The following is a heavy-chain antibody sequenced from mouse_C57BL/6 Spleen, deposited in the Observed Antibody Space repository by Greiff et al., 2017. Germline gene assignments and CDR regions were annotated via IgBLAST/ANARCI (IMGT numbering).Heavy chain of an antibody. CDR1: GYTFTDYE. J-gene: IGHJ4*01. V-gene: IGHV1-15*01. CDR3: TRDYDYETGPYYYAMDY. Sequence: QVQLKQSGAELVRPGASVTLSCKASGYTFTDYEMHWVKQTPVHGLEWIGAIDPETGGTAYNQKFKGKAILTADKSSSTAYMELRSLTSEDSAVYYCTRDYDYETGPYYYAMDYWGQGTSVTVSS. D-gene: IGHD2-4*01. CDR2: IDPETGGT.